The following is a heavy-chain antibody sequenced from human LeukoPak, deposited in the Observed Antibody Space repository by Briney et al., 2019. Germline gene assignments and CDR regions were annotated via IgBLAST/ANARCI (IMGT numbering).Heavy chain of an antibody. CDR2: IRSKANSYAT. J-gene: IGHJ6*03. CDR3: ARDPYSGNYGPYYYYYMDV. CDR1: GFTFSGSA. Sequence: GGSLRLSCAASGFTFSGSAMHWVRQASGKGLEWVGRIRSKANSYATAYAASVKGRFTISRDDSKNTAYLQMNGLRPEDTAVYYCARDPYSGNYGPYYYYYMDVWGKGTTVTISS. D-gene: IGHD1-26*01. V-gene: IGHV3-73*01.